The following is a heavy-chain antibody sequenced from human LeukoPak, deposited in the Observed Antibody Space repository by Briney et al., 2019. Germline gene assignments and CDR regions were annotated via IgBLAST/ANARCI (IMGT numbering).Heavy chain of an antibody. CDR3: ARDSTSFFDNSGHSSYYLDV. V-gene: IGHV3-7*01. CDR2: IKHDGREK. Sequence: PGGSPRLSCAASGFTFSSYWMSWVRQAPGKGLEWVANIKHDGREKYFVDSVKDRFTISRDNARDSLYLQLNSLRAEDTAVYYCARDSTSFFDNSGHSSYYLDVWGKGTTVTVS. J-gene: IGHJ6*03. CDR1: GFTFSSYW. D-gene: IGHD3-10*01.